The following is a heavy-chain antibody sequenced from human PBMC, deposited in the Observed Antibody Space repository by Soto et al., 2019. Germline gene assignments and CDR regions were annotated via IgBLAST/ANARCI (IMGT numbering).Heavy chain of an antibody. V-gene: IGHV4-31*03. CDR2: IYYSGST. CDR3: ARDPRALDGFPI. Sequence: PSETLSLTCTVSGGSISSRGYYWSWIRQHPGKGLEWIGYIYYSGSTYYNPSLKSRVTISVDTSKNQFSLKLSSVTAADTAVYYCARDPRALDGFPIWGQGTMVTVSS. D-gene: IGHD3-3*01. J-gene: IGHJ3*02. CDR1: GGSISSRGYY.